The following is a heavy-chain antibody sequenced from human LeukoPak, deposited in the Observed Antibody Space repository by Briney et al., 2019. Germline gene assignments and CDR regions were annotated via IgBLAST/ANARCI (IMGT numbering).Heavy chain of an antibody. Sequence: GESLRLSCAASGFTFSSYAMHWVRQAPGKGLEGVAVISYDGSNKYYTDSVKGRFTISRDNSKNTLYLQMNSLRAEDTAVYYCAKHPYCSSTSCYFDYWGQGTLVTVSS. CDR2: ISYDGSNK. D-gene: IGHD2-2*01. V-gene: IGHV3-30-3*02. J-gene: IGHJ4*02. CDR1: GFTFSSYA. CDR3: AKHPYCSSTSCYFDY.